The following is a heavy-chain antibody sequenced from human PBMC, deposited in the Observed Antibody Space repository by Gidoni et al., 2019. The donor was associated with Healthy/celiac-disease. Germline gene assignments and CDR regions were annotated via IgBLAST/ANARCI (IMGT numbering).Heavy chain of an antibody. V-gene: IGHV3-9*01. CDR3: AKEGASRYDFWSGYYHNWFDP. D-gene: IGHD3-3*01. Sequence: EVQLVESGGGLVQPGRSLRLSCAASGFTFDDYAMHWVRQAPGKGPEWFSGISWNSGSIGYADSVKGRFTISRDNAKNSLYLQMNSLRAEDTALYYCAKEGASRYDFWSGYYHNWFDPWGQGTLVTVSS. CDR1: GFTFDDYA. J-gene: IGHJ5*02. CDR2: ISWNSGSI.